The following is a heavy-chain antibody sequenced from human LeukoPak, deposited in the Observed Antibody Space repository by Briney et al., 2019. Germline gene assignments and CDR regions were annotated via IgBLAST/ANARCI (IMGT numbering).Heavy chain of an antibody. CDR3: AKDSEEYQLLSQFDP. V-gene: IGHV3-30*18. J-gene: IGHJ5*02. D-gene: IGHD2-2*01. CDR1: GFTFSSYS. Sequence: GGSLRLSCAASGFTFSSYSMHWVSQAPGKGLEWVAVISYDGSNKYYADSVKGRFTISRDNSKNTLYLQMNSLRAEDTAVYYCAKDSEEYQLLSQFDPWGQGTLVTVSS. CDR2: ISYDGSNK.